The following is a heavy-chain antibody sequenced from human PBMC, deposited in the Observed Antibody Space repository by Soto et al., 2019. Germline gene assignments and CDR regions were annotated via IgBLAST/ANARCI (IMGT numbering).Heavy chain of an antibody. Sequence: NPSETLSLTCTVSGGSISSYYWSWIRQPPGKGLEWIGYIYYSGSTNYNPSLKSRVTISVDTSKNQFSLELSSVTAADTAVYYCAGYGSGSYYQPFDYWGQGTLVTVSS. CDR1: GGSISSYY. D-gene: IGHD3-10*01. CDR3: AGYGSGSYYQPFDY. CDR2: IYYSGST. J-gene: IGHJ4*02. V-gene: IGHV4-59*01.